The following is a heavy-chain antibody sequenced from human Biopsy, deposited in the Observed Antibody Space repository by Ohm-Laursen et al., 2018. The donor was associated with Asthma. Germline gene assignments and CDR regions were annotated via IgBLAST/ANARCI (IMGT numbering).Heavy chain of an antibody. Sequence: SSVKVSCKASGDSFSNYAISWVRQAPGQGLEWMGGLIPVLGTPDHAQMLEGRVTITADESTSTAYMELSSLSSEDTAVYYCARGYSGSDRIVYYYSGLEVWGQGTTGTVSS. J-gene: IGHJ6*02. V-gene: IGHV1-69*01. CDR3: ARGYSGSDRIVYYYSGLEV. CDR1: GDSFSNYA. D-gene: IGHD5-12*01. CDR2: LIPVLGTP.